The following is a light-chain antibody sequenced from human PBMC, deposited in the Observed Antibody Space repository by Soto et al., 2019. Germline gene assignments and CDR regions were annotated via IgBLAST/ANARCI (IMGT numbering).Light chain of an antibody. CDR3: QQYSTYPWT. CDR2: KAS. CDR1: QSISSL. J-gene: IGKJ1*01. Sequence: DIQMTQSPSTLSASVGDRVTITCRASQSISSLLAWYQQKPGKAPKLLIYKASSLESGVPSGFSGSGSGTEFTLTISSLQPDDFATYYGQQYSTYPWTFGQGAKVEIK. V-gene: IGKV1-5*03.